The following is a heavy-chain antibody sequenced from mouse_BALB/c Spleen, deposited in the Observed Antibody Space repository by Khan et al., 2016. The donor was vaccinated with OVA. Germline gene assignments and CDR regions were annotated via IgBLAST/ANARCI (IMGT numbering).Heavy chain of an antibody. Sequence: QVQLKESGPGLVVPSQSLSITCTISGFSLTNYGVHWVRQPPGKGLEWLVVIWSDGSTTYNSALKSRLTISKDNTKSQIFLKMNSLQTDDTAMYFCARQPYYHYNIMDYWGQGTSGTVSS. CDR3: ARQPYYHYNIMDY. CDR1: GFSLTNYG. V-gene: IGHV2-6-1*01. CDR2: IWSDGST. J-gene: IGHJ4*01. D-gene: IGHD2-10*01.